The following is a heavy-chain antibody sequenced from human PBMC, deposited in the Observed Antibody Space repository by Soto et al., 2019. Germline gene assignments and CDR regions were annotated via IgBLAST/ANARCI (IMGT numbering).Heavy chain of an antibody. CDR2: INHSGST. CDR3: ESAAEYDFWSCYSGNAFDI. Sequence: SETLSLTCAVYGGSFSGYYWSWIRQPPGKGLEWIGEINHSGSTNYNPSLKSRVTISVDTSKNQFSLKLSSVTAADTAVYYCESAAEYDFWSCYSGNAFDIWGQGALVT. V-gene: IGHV4-34*01. J-gene: IGHJ3*02. D-gene: IGHD3-3*01. CDR1: GGSFSGYY.